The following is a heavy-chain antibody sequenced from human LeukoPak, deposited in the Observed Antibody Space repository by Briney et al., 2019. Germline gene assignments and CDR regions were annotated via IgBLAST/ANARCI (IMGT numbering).Heavy chain of an antibody. CDR2: SSSGGSNP. D-gene: IGHD4-17*01. V-gene: IGHV3-23*01. Sequence: GGSLRLSCAASGFTFSKYALVWARQAPGKGLEWVSASSSGGSNPLYADAVKGRFTISRDNSKNTLYLQMNSLRAEDTAVYYCGRDPNGDYVGAFEFWGRGTMVIVSS. CDR3: GRDPNGDYVGAFEF. J-gene: IGHJ3*01. CDR1: GFTFSKYA.